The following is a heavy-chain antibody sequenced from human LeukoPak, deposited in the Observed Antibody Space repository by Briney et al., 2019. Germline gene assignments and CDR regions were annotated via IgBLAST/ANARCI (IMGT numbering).Heavy chain of an antibody. CDR3: ARPSTPYYDFWSGYYPYYYYYMDV. J-gene: IGHJ6*03. CDR2: IYHSGST. D-gene: IGHD3-3*01. CDR1: GYSISSGYY. Sequence: SETLSLTCTVSGYSISSGYYWGWIRQPPGKGLEWIGSIYHSGSTYYNPSLKSRVTISVDTSKNQFSLKLSSVTAADTAVYYCARPSTPYYDFWSGYYPYYYYYMDVWGKGTTVTVSS. V-gene: IGHV4-38-2*02.